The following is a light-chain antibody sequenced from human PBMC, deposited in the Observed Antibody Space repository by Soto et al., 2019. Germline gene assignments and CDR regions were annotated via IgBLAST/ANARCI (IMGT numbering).Light chain of an antibody. CDR1: QSISRY. V-gene: IGKV1-39*01. Sequence: DIQMTQPPSSLSASVGVRVTITCRASQSISRYLNWYQQKPGKAPKLLIYAASSLQSGVPSRFSGSGYGTEFTLTISSLQAEDFAAYYWQQTYRTPQRTFGQGTKVEIK. CDR2: AAS. J-gene: IGKJ1*01. CDR3: QQTYRTPQRT.